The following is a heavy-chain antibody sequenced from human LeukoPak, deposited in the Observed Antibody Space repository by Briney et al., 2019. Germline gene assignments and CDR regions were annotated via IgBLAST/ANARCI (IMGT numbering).Heavy chain of an antibody. Sequence: PSQTLSLTCTVSGGSISSGDYYWSWIRQPPGKGLEWIGYIYYSGSTYYNPSLKSRVTISVDTSKNQFSLKLSSVTAADTAVYYCARPPSETTVTPYYFDYWGQGTLVTVSS. CDR3: ARPPSETTVTPYYFDY. V-gene: IGHV4-30-4*01. CDR2: IYYSGST. CDR1: GGSISSGDYY. D-gene: IGHD4-17*01. J-gene: IGHJ4*02.